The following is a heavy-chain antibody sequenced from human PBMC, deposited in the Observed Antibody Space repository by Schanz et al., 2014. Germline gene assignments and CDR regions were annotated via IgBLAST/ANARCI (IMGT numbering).Heavy chain of an antibody. Sequence: EVQLLESGGGLVQPGGSLRLSCAASTFTFSSDWMSWVRQAPGKGLEWVANIKEDGSVKDYVDSVKGRFTISRDNAKNSLYLQMTSLRAEDTGLYFCARGGSGSHYRLDYWGQGTLVTVSS. J-gene: IGHJ4*02. CDR2: IKEDGSVK. CDR1: TFTFSSDW. CDR3: ARGGSGSHYRLDY. V-gene: IGHV3-7*02. D-gene: IGHD1-26*01.